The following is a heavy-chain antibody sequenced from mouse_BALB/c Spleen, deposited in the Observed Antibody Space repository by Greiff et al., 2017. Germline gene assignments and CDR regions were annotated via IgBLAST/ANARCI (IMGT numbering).Heavy chain of an antibody. Sequence: VQLKQSGPGLVKPSQSLSLTCTVTGYSITSDYAWNWIRQFPGNKLEWMGYISYSGSTSYNPSLKSRISITRDTSKNQFFLQLNSVTTEDTATYYCARGYGNYGDYAMDYWGQGTSVTVSS. CDR1: GYSITSDYA. CDR3: ARGYGNYGDYAMDY. V-gene: IGHV3-2*02. J-gene: IGHJ4*01. CDR2: ISYSGST. D-gene: IGHD2-10*02.